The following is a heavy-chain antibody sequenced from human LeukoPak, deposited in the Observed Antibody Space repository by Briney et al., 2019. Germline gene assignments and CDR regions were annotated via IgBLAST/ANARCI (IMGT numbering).Heavy chain of an antibody. CDR1: GDSINSGGYY. CDR3: ARYRDYGSCFDY. V-gene: IGHV4-31*03. Sequence: PSQTLSLTCTVSGDSINSGGYYWSWIRQHPGKGLELIGYIYHSGSTYYNPSLKSRVTISVDSSKNQFSLKLSSVTAADTAVYYCARYRDYGSCFDYWGQGTLVTVSS. J-gene: IGHJ4*02. CDR2: IYHSGST. D-gene: IGHD4-17*01.